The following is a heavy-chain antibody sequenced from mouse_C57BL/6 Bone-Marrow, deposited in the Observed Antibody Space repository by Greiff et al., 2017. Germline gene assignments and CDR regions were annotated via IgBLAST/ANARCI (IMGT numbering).Heavy chain of an antibody. D-gene: IGHD6-2*01. Sequence: EVQLQESGGGLVKPGGSLKLSCAASGFTFSSYAMSWVCLTPEKRMEWVATISDGGSYTYYPDNVQGRFTISRDNAKNNLYLQMSHLKSEDTAMYYCASLFKKGYWGQGTTLTVSS. CDR1: GFTFSSYA. CDR2: ISDGGSYT. V-gene: IGHV5-4*01. CDR3: ASLFKKGY. J-gene: IGHJ2*01.